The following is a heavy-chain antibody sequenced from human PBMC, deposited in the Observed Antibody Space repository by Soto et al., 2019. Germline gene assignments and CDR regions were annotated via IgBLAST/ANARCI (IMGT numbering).Heavy chain of an antibody. CDR1: GGSFSGYY. J-gene: IGHJ6*02. D-gene: IGHD3-10*01. V-gene: IGHV4-34*01. CDR2: INHSGST. CDR3: ARDRWFGELWDGMDV. Sequence: PSETLSLTCAVYGGSFSGYYWSWIRQPPGKGLEWIGEINHSGSTNYNPSLKSRVTISVDTSKNQFSLKLSSVTAADTAVYYCARDRWFGELWDGMDVWGQGTTVT.